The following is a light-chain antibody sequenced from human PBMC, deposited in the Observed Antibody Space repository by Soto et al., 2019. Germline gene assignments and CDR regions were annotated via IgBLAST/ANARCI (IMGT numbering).Light chain of an antibody. CDR2: TAS. CDR1: QGIRCN. CDR3: QQLSTYPST. J-gene: IGKJ4*01. V-gene: IGKV1-9*01. Sequence: IQLTQSPSFLSASVGDRVTITCRASQGIRCNIAWYQQIPGEAPKILIFTASTWQSGVPSRFSGSGSGTDFTLTISRLQAEDFATYYCQQLSTYPSTFGGGTKVDI.